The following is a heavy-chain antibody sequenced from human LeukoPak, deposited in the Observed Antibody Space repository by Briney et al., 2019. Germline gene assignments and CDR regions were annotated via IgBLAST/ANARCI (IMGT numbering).Heavy chain of an antibody. Sequence: GGSLRLSCAASGFTFGSYSMNWVRQAPGKGLEWVSSISSSSSYIYYADSVKGRFTISRDNAKNSLYLQMNSLRAEDTAVYYCARDGYSHGRNDAFDIWGQGTMVTVSS. CDR2: ISSSSSYI. CDR1: GFTFGSYS. D-gene: IGHD5-12*01. V-gene: IGHV3-21*01. CDR3: ARDGYSHGRNDAFDI. J-gene: IGHJ3*02.